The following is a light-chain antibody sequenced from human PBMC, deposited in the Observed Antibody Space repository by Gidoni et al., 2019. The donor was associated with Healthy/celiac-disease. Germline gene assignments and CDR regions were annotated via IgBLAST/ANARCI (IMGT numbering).Light chain of an antibody. J-gene: IGKJ4*01. V-gene: IGKV3-11*01. CDR2: DAS. CDR3: QQRSNWPPT. Sequence: EIVLTKSPATLSLSPGERATLSCRASQSVSSYLAWYQQKPGQAPRLLIYDASTRATGIPARFSGSGSGTDFTLTISSLEPEDFAVYYCQQRSNWPPTFGGXTQVEIK. CDR1: QSVSSY.